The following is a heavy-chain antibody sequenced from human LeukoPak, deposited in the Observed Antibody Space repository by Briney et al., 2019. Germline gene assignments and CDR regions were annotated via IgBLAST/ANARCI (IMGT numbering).Heavy chain of an antibody. Sequence: PGGSLRLSCAASGFTFSDYYMSWIRQAPGKGPVWVSHIDGDGSGADYADSVRGRFTISRDNAKNSLYLQMNSLRAEDTAVYYCATYSSLNRREFQYWGQGTLLTVSS. D-gene: IGHD3-22*01. J-gene: IGHJ1*01. CDR2: IDGDGSGA. CDR1: GFTFSDYY. CDR3: ATYSSLNRREFQY. V-gene: IGHV3-11*06.